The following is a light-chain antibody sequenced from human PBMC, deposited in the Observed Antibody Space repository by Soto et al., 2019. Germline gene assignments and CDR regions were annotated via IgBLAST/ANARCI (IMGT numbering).Light chain of an antibody. CDR2: AAS. CDR3: QQSYSTPYT. J-gene: IGKJ2*01. V-gene: IGKV1-39*01. CDR1: QSIRSY. Sequence: DIQMTQSPSSLSASVGDRVTITCRASQSIRSYLNWYQQKPWKAPKLLIYAASSLQSGVPSRFSGSGSGTDFTLTISSLQPEDFATYYCQQSYSTPYTFGQGTKLEIK.